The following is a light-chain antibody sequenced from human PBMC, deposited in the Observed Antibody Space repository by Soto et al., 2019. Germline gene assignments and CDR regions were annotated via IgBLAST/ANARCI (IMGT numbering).Light chain of an antibody. CDR1: SSNIGAGYD. CDR3: QSYDSSLSGWV. CDR2: GNN. V-gene: IGLV1-40*01. J-gene: IGLJ3*02. Sequence: QSVLTQPPSVSGAPGQRVTISCTGSSSNIGAGYDVHWYQQLPGTAPKLLIFGNNNRPSGVPDRFSGSKSGTSASLAITGIQAEYESDYYCQSYDSSLSGWVFGGGTQLTVL.